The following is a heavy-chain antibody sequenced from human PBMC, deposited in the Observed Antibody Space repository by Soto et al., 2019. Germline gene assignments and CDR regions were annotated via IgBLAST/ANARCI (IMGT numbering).Heavy chain of an antibody. CDR2: VSITGDRT. D-gene: IGHD2-8*01. CDR3: ARGGGYCTPTSCAIDS. CDR1: RFDFSSYE. J-gene: IGHJ4*02. Sequence: EVQLLESGGGLVQPGGSLRLSCVASRFDFSSYEMSWVRQAAGKGLEWVSRVSITGDRTNYAGSVKGRFTVSRDNFKNALYLEMDSLRPDDTAIYYCARGGGYCTPTSCAIDSWGRGTPVTVSS. V-gene: IGHV3-23*01.